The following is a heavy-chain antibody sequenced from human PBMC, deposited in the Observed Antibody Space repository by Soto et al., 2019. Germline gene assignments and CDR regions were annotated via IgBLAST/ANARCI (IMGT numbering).Heavy chain of an antibody. V-gene: IGHV3-30-3*01. Sequence: PGGSLRLSCAASGFTFSSYAMHWFRQAPGKGLEWVAVISYDGSNKYYADSVKGRFTISRDNSKNTLYLQMNSLRAEDTAVYYCARDRYYYDSSGPPRYWGQGTLVTVSS. CDR3: ARDRYYYDSSGPPRY. CDR2: ISYDGSNK. CDR1: GFTFSSYA. J-gene: IGHJ4*02. D-gene: IGHD3-22*01.